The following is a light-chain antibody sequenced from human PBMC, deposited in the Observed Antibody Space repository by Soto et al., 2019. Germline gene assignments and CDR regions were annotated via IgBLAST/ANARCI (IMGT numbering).Light chain of an antibody. CDR1: QNIGDN. J-gene: IGKJ4*01. Sequence: DIQMTQSPSSLSASVGDRVTITCRPSQNIGDNLNWYQQKPGKAPQRLIYGSTRLHPGISARFRGGGSGTDFTLTINNLQPEDYATYYCQQSYTTPSFGGGTRVEMK. CDR3: QQSYTTPS. CDR2: GST. V-gene: IGKV1-39*01.